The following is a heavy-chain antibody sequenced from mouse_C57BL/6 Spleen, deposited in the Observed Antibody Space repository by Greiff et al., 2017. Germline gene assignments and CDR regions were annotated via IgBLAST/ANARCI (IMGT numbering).Heavy chain of an antibody. CDR3: ARDDGYDLYYFDY. CDR1: GFTFSSYA. CDR2: ISDGGSYT. Sequence: DVMLVESGGGLVKPGGSLKLSCAASGFTFSSYAMSWVRQTPEKRLEWVATISDGGSYTYYPDNVKGRFTISRDNAKNNLYLQMSHLKSEDTAMYYCARDDGYDLYYFDYWGQGTTLTVSS. V-gene: IGHV5-4*01. J-gene: IGHJ2*01. D-gene: IGHD2-2*01.